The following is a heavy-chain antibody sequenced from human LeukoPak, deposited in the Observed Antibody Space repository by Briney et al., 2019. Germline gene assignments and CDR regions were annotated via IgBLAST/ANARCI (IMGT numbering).Heavy chain of an antibody. V-gene: IGHV1-69*06. J-gene: IGHJ3*02. CDR1: GYTFTGYY. CDR2: IIPIFGTA. D-gene: IGHD1-14*01. CDR3: ASPITYPDAFDI. Sequence: ASVKVSCKASGYTFTGYYMHWVRQAPGQGLEWMGGIIPIFGTANYAQKFQGRVTITADKSTSTAYMELSSLRSEDTAVYYCASPITYPDAFDIWGQGTMVTVSS.